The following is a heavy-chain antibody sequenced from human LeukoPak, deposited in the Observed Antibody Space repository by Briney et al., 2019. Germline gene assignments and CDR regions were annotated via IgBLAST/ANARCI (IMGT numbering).Heavy chain of an antibody. V-gene: IGHV5-51*01. Sequence: GESLKISCKGSGYTFTSYWIGWVRQMPGKGLEWMGIIYPGDSDTRYSLSFQGQVTISVDKSTSTAHLQWNSLKASDTAMYYCARHTGGFYHGVDYWGQGTLVIVSS. CDR3: ARHTGGFYHGVDY. CDR1: GYTFTSYW. CDR2: IYPGDSDT. D-gene: IGHD2-8*02. J-gene: IGHJ4*02.